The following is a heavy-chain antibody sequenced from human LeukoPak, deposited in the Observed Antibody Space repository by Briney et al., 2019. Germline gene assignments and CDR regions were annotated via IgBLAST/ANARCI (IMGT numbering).Heavy chain of an antibody. CDR3: AREVNYGDLNVFDY. CDR2: IYYSGST. CDR1: GGSISSSSYY. D-gene: IGHD4-17*01. Sequence: SETPSLTCTVSGGSISSSSYYWGWIRQPPGKGLEWIGYIYYSGSTNYNPSLKSRVTISVDTSKNQFSLKLSSVTAADTAVYYCAREVNYGDLNVFDYWGQGTLVTVSS. J-gene: IGHJ4*02. V-gene: IGHV4-61*01.